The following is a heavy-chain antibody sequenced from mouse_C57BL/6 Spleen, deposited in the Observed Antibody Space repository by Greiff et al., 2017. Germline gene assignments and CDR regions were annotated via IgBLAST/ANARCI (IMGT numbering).Heavy chain of an antibody. CDR3: ARSTMVTTRGDY. V-gene: IGHV1-54*01. D-gene: IGHD2-2*01. CDR2: INPGSGGT. CDR1: GYAFTNYL. J-gene: IGHJ4*01. Sequence: VQLVESGAELVRPGTSVKVSCKASGYAFTNYLIEWVKQRPGQGLEWIGVINPGSGGTNYNEKFKGKATLTADKSSSTAYMQLSSLTSEDSAVYFCARSTMVTTRGDYWGQGTSVTVSS.